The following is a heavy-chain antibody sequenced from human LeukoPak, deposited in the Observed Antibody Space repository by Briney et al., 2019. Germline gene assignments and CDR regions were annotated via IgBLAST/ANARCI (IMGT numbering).Heavy chain of an antibody. J-gene: IGHJ4*02. V-gene: IGHV3-23*01. Sequence: GGSLRLSCAASGFTFSSYAMSWVRQAPGKGLEWVSAISGSGGSTYYADSVKGRFTISRDNSKNTLYLQMNSLRAEDTAVYYCARNQGYYDSSGSDYWGQGTLDTVSS. CDR3: ARNQGYYDSSGSDY. D-gene: IGHD3-22*01. CDR2: ISGSGGST. CDR1: GFTFSSYA.